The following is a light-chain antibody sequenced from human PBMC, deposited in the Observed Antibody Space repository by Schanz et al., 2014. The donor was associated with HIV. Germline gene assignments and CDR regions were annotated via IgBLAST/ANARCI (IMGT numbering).Light chain of an antibody. Sequence: QSALTQPPSASGSPGQSVTISCTGTSSDVGGYKYVSWYQQLPGTAPKLLIYRNDQRPSGVPDRFSASKSGTSASLAISGLRSADEADYSCAAWDDSLSGPVFGGGTKLTVL. CDR3: AAWDDSLSGPV. J-gene: IGLJ2*01. V-gene: IGLV1-47*01. CDR1: SSDVGGYKY. CDR2: RND.